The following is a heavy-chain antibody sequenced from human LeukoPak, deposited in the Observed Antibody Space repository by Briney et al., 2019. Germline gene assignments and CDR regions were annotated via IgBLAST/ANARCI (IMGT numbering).Heavy chain of an antibody. J-gene: IGHJ4*02. CDR2: ISAYNGYT. CDR3: ARVGGNYEGLVDY. D-gene: IGHD1-26*01. V-gene: IGHV1-18*01. CDR1: GYTFTDYP. Sequence: ASVKVSCKASGYTFTDYPIGWVLQAPGQGLEWMGWISAYNGYTNYPQSLQGRVTMTADTSTATAYMELRSLRFDDTAIYYCARVGGNYEGLVDYWGQGTLVTVSS.